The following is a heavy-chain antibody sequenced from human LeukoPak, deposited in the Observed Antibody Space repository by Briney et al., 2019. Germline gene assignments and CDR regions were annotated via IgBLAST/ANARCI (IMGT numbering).Heavy chain of an antibody. CDR2: IYYSGST. CDR1: GGSISSYY. J-gene: IGHJ4*02. V-gene: IGHV4-59*01. CDR3: ARVAAAGNDY. Sequence: SETLSLTCTVSGGSISSYYWSWIRQPPGKGLEWIGYIYYSGSTNYNPSLKSRITISVDTSKSQLSLKLSSVTAADTAVYYCARVAAAGNDYWGQGTLVTVSS. D-gene: IGHD6-13*01.